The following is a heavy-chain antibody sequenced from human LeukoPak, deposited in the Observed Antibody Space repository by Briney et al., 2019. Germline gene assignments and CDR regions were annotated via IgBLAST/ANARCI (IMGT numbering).Heavy chain of an antibody. CDR1: GFTFSSDS. CDR2: ISSSSSTI. V-gene: IGHV3-48*01. J-gene: IGHJ6*04. CDR3: AELGITMIGGV. Sequence: GGSLRLSCAASGFTFSSDSMNWVRQAPGKGLEWVSYISSSSSTIHYADSVKGRFTISRDNAKNSLYLQMNSLRAEDTAVYYCAELGITMIGGVWGKGTTVTISS. D-gene: IGHD3-10*02.